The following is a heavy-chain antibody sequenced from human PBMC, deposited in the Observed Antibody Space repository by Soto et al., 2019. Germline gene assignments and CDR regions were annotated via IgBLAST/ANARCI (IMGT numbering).Heavy chain of an antibody. J-gene: IGHJ4*02. D-gene: IGHD3-10*01. CDR1: GFTALSYA. V-gene: IGHV1-3*01. Sequence: ASVKVSCKASGFTALSYAFHWVRQAPGQGPEWLGWLNGGVDGTSYSQRFQGRVTISRDTSANTVYLEVNALTSEDTAVYYCAREVKGVTSFDYRGQGTLVTVSS. CDR3: AREVKGVTSFDY. CDR2: LNGGVDGT.